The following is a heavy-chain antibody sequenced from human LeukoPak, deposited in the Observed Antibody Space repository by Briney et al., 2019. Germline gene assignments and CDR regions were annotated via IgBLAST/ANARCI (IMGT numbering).Heavy chain of an antibody. Sequence: GRSLRLSCAASGFTFSSYAMHWVRQAPGKGLEWVAVISYDGSNKYYADSVKGRFTISRDNSKNTLYLQMNSQRAEDTAVYYCAREGDSSGYYLDYWGQGTLVTVSS. CDR2: ISYDGSNK. D-gene: IGHD3-22*01. V-gene: IGHV3-30*04. CDR1: GFTFSSYA. J-gene: IGHJ4*02. CDR3: AREGDSSGYYLDY.